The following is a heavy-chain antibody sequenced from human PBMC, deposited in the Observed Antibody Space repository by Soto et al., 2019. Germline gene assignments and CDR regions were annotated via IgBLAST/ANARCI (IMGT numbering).Heavy chain of an antibody. CDR1: GFTFSSYW. D-gene: IGHD4-17*01. CDR2: INSDGSSA. J-gene: IGHJ4*02. CDR3: ARGGGPFINSVTNPFDY. Sequence: GGSLRLSCAASGFTFSSYWMHWVRQAPGKGLVWVSRINSDGSSASYADSVKGRFTISRDSSKNTVSLEMTSLRAEDTAVYYCARGGGPFINSVTNPFDYWGQGTMVTASS. V-gene: IGHV3-74*01.